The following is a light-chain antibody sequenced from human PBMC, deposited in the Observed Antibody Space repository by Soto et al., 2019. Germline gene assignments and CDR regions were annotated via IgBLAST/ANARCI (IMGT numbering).Light chain of an antibody. Sequence: QSVLTQPPSASGTPGQRVTISCSGSSSNIGSNYVYWYQQLPGTAPKLLIYSNNQRHSGVPDRFSGSKSGTSASLAISGLRSEDEADYYCAAWDDSLSGFYVFGTGTKVTVL. CDR2: SNN. CDR1: SSNIGSNY. CDR3: AAWDDSLSGFYV. J-gene: IGLJ1*01. V-gene: IGLV1-47*02.